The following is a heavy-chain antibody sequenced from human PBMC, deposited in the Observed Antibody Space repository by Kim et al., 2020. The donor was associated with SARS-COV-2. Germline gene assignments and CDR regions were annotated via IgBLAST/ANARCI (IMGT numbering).Heavy chain of an antibody. CDR1: GGSISSYY. V-gene: IGHV4-59*08. CDR2: IYYSGST. Sequence: SQTLSLTCTVSGGSISSYYWSWIRQPPGKGLEWIGYIYYSGSTNYNPSLKSRVTISVDTSKNQFSLKLSSATAADTAVYYCARHRRGLITMVRDAKGGFDYWGQGTLVTVSS. D-gene: IGHD3-10*01. J-gene: IGHJ4*02. CDR3: ARHRRGLITMVRDAKGGFDY.